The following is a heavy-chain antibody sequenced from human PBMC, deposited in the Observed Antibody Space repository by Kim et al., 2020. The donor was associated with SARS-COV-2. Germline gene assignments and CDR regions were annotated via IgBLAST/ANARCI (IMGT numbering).Heavy chain of an antibody. Sequence: GGSLRLSCAPSGFTFSSYEINWVRQAPGKGLEWVSDISESGTSTYYADSVKGRFTISRDNAKNSLFLQMNSLRAEDTAVYYCARESVTGTDAFDIWGQGRLVTVSS. J-gene: IGHJ3*02. CDR1: GFTFSSYE. CDR2: ISESGTST. V-gene: IGHV3-48*03. CDR3: ARESVTGTDAFDI. D-gene: IGHD1-1*01.